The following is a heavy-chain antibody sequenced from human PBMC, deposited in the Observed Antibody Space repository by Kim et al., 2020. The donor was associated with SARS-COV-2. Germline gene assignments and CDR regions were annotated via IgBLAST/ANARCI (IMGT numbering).Heavy chain of an antibody. V-gene: IGHV4-31*03. CDR3: AIAREEPEYYFDY. J-gene: IGHJ4*02. CDR2: IYYSGST. Sequence: SETLSLTCTVSGGSISSGGYYWSWIRQHPGKGLEWIGYIYYSGSTYYNPSLKSRVTISVDTSKNQFSLKLSSVTAADTAVYYCAIAREEPEYYFDYWGQGTLVTVSS. CDR1: GGSISSGGYY. D-gene: IGHD1-26*01.